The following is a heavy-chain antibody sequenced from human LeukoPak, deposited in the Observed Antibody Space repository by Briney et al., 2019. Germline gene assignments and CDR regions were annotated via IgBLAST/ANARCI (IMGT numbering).Heavy chain of an antibody. CDR3: ARAHRMADYDFWSGYLN. V-gene: IGHV1-69*13. CDR2: IIPIFGTA. D-gene: IGHD3-3*01. Sequence: SVKVSCKASGGTFSSYAISWVRQAPGQGLEWMGGIIPIFGTANYAQKFQGRVTITADESTSTAYMELSSLRSEDTAVYYCARAHRMADYDFWSGYLNWGQGTLVIVSS. CDR1: GGTFSSYA. J-gene: IGHJ4*02.